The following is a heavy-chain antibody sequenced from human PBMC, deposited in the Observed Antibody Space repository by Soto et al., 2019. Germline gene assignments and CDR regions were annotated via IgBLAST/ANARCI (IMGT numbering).Heavy chain of an antibody. V-gene: IGHV3-23*01. CDR3: VKDMSYYDFWSGSMDV. CDR2: ITGSGGST. J-gene: IGHJ6*02. Sequence: EVQLLESGGGLAEPGGSLRLSCAASGFSFSNYAMSWLRQAPGKGLEWVSAITGSGGSTYYADSVKGRFPLSRDNSKNTLSLQMNNLRVEDAAVYYCVKDMSYYDFWSGSMDVWGQGTTVTVSS. CDR1: GFSFSNYA. D-gene: IGHD3-3*01.